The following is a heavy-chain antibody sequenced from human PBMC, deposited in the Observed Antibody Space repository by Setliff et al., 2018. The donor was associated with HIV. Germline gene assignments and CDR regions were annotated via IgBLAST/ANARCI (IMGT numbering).Heavy chain of an antibody. CDR3: ARGGRVVPAATGSNAYDI. D-gene: IGHD2-2*01. CDR1: GGTFSSYD. Sequence: SVKVSCKASGGTFSSYDISWMRQAPGQGLEWMGRIIPVFGETNYAQKFQGRVTITADEFTSTAYMELSSLRSEDTAVYYCARGGRVVPAATGSNAYDIWGQGTKVTVSS. CDR2: IIPVFGET. V-gene: IGHV1-69*13. J-gene: IGHJ3*02.